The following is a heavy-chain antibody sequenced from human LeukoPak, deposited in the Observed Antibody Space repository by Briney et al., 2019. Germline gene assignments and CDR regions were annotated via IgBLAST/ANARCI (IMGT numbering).Heavy chain of an antibody. D-gene: IGHD2-2*01. V-gene: IGHV1-69*13. Sequence: GASVKVSCKASGGTFSSYAISWVRQAPEQGLEWMGGIIPIFGTANYAQKFQGRVTITADESTSTAYMELSSLRSEDTAVYYCGGVGCSSTSCYDYYYYMDVWGKGTTVTVSS. CDR3: GGVGCSSTSCYDYYYYMDV. J-gene: IGHJ6*03. CDR2: IIPIFGTA. CDR1: GGTFSSYA.